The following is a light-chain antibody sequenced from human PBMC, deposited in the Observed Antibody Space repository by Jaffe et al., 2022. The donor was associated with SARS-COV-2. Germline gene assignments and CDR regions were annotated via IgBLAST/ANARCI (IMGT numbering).Light chain of an antibody. V-gene: IGLV3-21*04. Sequence: SYVVTQPPSLSVAPGATANLSCAGSNIGTKNIHWYHHKAGQAPAMVFSYEYVGPSGIPERFSGSKSDNTAILTITSVEAGDEADYFCQVWDDSSDRVVFGGGTKLTVL. CDR2: YEY. CDR3: QVWDDSSDRVV. J-gene: IGLJ2*01. CDR1: NIGTKN.